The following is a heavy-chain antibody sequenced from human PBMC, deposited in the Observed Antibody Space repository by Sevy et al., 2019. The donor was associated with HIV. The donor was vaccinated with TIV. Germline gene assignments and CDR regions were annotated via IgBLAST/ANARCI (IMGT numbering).Heavy chain of an antibody. V-gene: IGHV3-7*01. CDR3: ARGGITMVRGIIPYYYYGMDV. CDR2: IKQDGSEK. D-gene: IGHD3-10*01. CDR1: GFTFSSYW. J-gene: IGHJ6*02. Sequence: GGSLRLSCAASGFTFSSYWMSWVRQAPGKGLEWVANIKQDGSEKYYVDPVKGRFTISRDNAKNSLYLQMNSLRAEDTAVYYCARGGITMVRGIIPYYYYGMDVWGQGTTVTVSS.